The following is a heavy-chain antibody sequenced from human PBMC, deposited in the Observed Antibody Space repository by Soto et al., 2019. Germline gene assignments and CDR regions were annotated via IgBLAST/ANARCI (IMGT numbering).Heavy chain of an antibody. V-gene: IGHV5-51*01. Sequence: RGESMKISCEASGYTSTNYWIGWVRPMPETGLEWMGIIYPRDSATRSSPSFQDEVITSVDKSRGTAYRQWCSRKAYNTAMYFCSRHSAKIESAVGASSFDYWGQGTLVTVSS. J-gene: IGHJ4*02. CDR2: IYPRDSAT. CDR3: SRHSAKIESAVGASSFDY. D-gene: IGHD3-22*01. CDR1: GYTSTNYW.